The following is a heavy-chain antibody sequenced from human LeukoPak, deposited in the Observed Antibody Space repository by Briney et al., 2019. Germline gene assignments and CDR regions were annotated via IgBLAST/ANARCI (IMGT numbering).Heavy chain of an antibody. Sequence: SETLSLTCTVSSGSISSYYWSWIRQPPGKGLEWIGYVYYSGSTNYNPSLKSRVTISVDTSKNQFSLKLSSVTAADTAMYYCARHEKLGQFDYWGQGTLVTVSS. J-gene: IGHJ4*02. CDR2: VYYSGST. V-gene: IGHV4-59*08. D-gene: IGHD3-10*01. CDR1: SGSISSYY. CDR3: ARHEKLGQFDY.